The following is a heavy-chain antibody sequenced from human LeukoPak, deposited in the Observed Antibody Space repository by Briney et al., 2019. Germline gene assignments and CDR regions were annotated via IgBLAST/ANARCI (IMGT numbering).Heavy chain of an antibody. D-gene: IGHD3-10*01. V-gene: IGHV1-69*06. CDR2: IIPIFGTA. CDR3: ARDAGSVGPGGYYYYGMGV. J-gene: IGHJ6*04. Sequence: ASVKVSCKASGGTFSSYAISWVRQAPGQGLEWMGGIIPIFGTANYAQKFQGRVTITADKSTSTAYMELSSLRSEDTAVYYCARDAGSVGPGGYYYYGMGVWGKGTTVTVSS. CDR1: GGTFSSYA.